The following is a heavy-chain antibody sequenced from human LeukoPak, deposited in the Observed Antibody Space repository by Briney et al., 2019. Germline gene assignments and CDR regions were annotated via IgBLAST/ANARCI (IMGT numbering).Heavy chain of an antibody. Sequence: GGSLRLSCTASGFTFGDYAMSWVRQAPGKGLEWVGFIRSKAYGGTTEYAASVKGRFTISRDDSKSIAYLQVNSLKTEDTAVYYCTRETNVDIVATADPWDYMDVWGKGTTVTVSS. J-gene: IGHJ6*03. CDR2: IRSKAYGGTT. V-gene: IGHV3-49*04. CDR3: TRETNVDIVATADPWDYMDV. D-gene: IGHD5-12*01. CDR1: GFTFGDYA.